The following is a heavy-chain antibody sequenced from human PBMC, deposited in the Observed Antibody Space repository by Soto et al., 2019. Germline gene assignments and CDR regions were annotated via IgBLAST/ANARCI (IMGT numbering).Heavy chain of an antibody. CDR3: ARVGGYCTRTRCYRRFDP. V-gene: IGHV1-18*04. CDR2: ISAYNGDT. CDR1: GYSFSTYD. Sequence: GASVKVSCKASGYSFSTYDISWVRQAPGQGLEWMGWISAYNGDTNYAQKFQGRVTMTIDTSMTTASMELRSLRSDDTAVYYCARVGGYCTRTRCYRRFDPWGQGTLVTVSS. D-gene: IGHD2-2*01. J-gene: IGHJ5*02.